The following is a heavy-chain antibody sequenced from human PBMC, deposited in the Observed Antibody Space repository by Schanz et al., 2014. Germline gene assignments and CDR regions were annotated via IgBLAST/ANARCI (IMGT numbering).Heavy chain of an antibody. CDR3: TKGRTFGR. V-gene: IGHV1-8*02. CDR2: MNSKTGNT. Sequence: QVQLVQSGGEVKKPGASATVSCKASGYSFTTYGLNWVRQAPGQGLEWMGWMNSKTGNTGYAQRFQGRVTMTRNTSITTAYLELSSLRSGDTAVYYCTKGRTFGRWGQGTLVTVSS. CDR1: GYSFTTYG. J-gene: IGHJ4*02. D-gene: IGHD3-16*01.